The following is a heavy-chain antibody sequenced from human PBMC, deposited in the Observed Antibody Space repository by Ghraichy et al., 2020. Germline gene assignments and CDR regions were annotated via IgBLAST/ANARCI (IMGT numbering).Heavy chain of an antibody. CDR3: AKDFRGIVVVIAIDY. CDR2: ISYDGSNK. CDR1: GFTFSSYG. D-gene: IGHD3-22*01. V-gene: IGHV3-30*18. Sequence: LSLTCAASGFTFSSYGMHWVRQAPGKGLEWVAVISYDGSNKYYADSVKGRFTISRDNSKNTLYLQMNSLRAEDTAVYYCAKDFRGIVVVIAIDYWGQGTLVTVSS. J-gene: IGHJ4*02.